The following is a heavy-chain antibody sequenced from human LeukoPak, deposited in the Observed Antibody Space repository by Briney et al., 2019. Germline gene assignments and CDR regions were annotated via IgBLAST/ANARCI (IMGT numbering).Heavy chain of an antibody. D-gene: IGHD6-19*01. CDR1: ADSISSGDHY. CDR2: IYYNGST. Sequence: SQTLSLTCTVSADSISSGDHYWSWIRQPPGKGLEWIGYIYYNGSTYYNPSLKSRVTISVDTSKNQFSLKLSSVTAADTAVYYCARGQAAVASEGFDYWGQGTLVTVSS. V-gene: IGHV4-30-4*01. J-gene: IGHJ4*02. CDR3: ARGQAAVASEGFDY.